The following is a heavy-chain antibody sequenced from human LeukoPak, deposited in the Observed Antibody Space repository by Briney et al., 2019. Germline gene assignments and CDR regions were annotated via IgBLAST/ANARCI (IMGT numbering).Heavy chain of an antibody. J-gene: IGHJ4*02. CDR1: GFTFSSNA. CDR3: ARAAFYDSSGYCFDY. D-gene: IGHD3-22*01. Sequence: GGSLRLSCATSGFTFSSNAMNWVRQAPGKGLEWVSSITESGSHFYYADSVKGRFTISRDNARNSLYLQMNSLRAEDTAVYYCARAAFYDSSGYCFDYWGQGTLVTVSS. CDR2: ITESGSHF. V-gene: IGHV3-21*01.